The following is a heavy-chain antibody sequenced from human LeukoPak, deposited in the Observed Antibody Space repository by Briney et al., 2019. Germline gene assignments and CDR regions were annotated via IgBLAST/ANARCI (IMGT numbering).Heavy chain of an antibody. CDR2: IYSGSST. Sequence: GGSLRLSCSASGFTVSSSYMSWVRQAPGKGLEWVSVIYSGSSTYYADSVKGRFTISRDNSKNTLYLQMNSLRIEDTAVYYCARVAFRSSSYISGIDYWGQGTLVTVSS. D-gene: IGHD6-6*01. CDR3: ARVAFRSSSYISGIDY. J-gene: IGHJ4*02. CDR1: GFTVSSSY. V-gene: IGHV3-53*01.